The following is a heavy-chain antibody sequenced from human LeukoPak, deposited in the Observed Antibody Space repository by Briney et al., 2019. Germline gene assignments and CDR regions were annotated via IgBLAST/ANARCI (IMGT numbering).Heavy chain of an antibody. D-gene: IGHD5-24*01. Sequence: GGSLRLSCAASGFTFSSYSMNWVRQAPGKGLEWVSYISSSSSTIYYADSVKGRFTIFRDSAKNSLYLQMNSLRAEDTAVYYCARDRDGYNESPQTHWGQGTMVTVSS. CDR1: GFTFSSYS. V-gene: IGHV3-48*01. CDR2: ISSSSSTI. J-gene: IGHJ3*01. CDR3: ARDRDGYNESPQTH.